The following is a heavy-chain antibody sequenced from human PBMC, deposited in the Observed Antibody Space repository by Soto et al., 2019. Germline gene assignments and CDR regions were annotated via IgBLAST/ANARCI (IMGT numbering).Heavy chain of an antibody. J-gene: IGHJ1*01. CDR3: ARQPGIPTTGY. Sequence: SETLSLTCALSGGSFSNYYWAWIRQSPGKGLEWIGEILHTGSTNYNPSLGSRVTISIDTSKKQFSLNLTSVTAADTAVYYCARQPGIPTTGYWGQGTQVTVSS. V-gene: IGHV4-34*12. D-gene: IGHD6-13*01. CDR2: ILHTGST. CDR1: GGSFSNYY.